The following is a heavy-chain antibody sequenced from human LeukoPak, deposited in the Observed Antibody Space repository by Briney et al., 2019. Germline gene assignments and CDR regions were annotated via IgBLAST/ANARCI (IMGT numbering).Heavy chain of an antibody. D-gene: IGHD6-13*01. J-gene: IGHJ6*02. CDR1: GFTFSDYY. Sequence: GGSLRLSCAASGFTFSDYYMSWIRQAPGKGLEWVSYISSSGSTIYYADSVKGRFTISRDNAKNSLYLRMNSLRAEDTAVYYCARDSLGYSSNWYLGSYYYYYGMDVWGQGTTVTVSS. CDR3: ARDSLGYSSNWYLGSYYYYYGMDV. V-gene: IGHV3-11*01. CDR2: ISSSGSTI.